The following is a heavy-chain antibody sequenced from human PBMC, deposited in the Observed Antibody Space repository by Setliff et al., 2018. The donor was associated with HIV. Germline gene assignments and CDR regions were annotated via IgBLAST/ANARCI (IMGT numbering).Heavy chain of an antibody. J-gene: IGHJ4*02. CDR3: ATRLLGYSGLGY. Sequence: GESLKISCPGSGFNFNTDWIVWVRQIPGKGLEWMGSIFPGDSDTRYSPSFQGQVTISADKSISTTYLQWNSLKASDTAMYYCATRLLGYSGLGYWGQGTLVTVSS. D-gene: IGHD5-12*01. CDR1: GFNFNTDW. V-gene: IGHV5-51*01. CDR2: IFPGDSDT.